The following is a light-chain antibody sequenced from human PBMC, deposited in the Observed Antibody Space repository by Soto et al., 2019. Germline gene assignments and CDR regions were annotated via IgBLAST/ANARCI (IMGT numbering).Light chain of an antibody. V-gene: IGKV1-12*01. CDR2: AES. Sequence: EIQMTQSPSSLSASVGDRVTINCRASQDISSWLAWYQQKPGKAPKFLINAESNLQSGVPSRFSGSVSGTDFTLTISSLQPEDFASYFGQQANSCPITFVQGTRREIK. J-gene: IGKJ5*01. CDR3: QQANSCPIT. CDR1: QDISSW.